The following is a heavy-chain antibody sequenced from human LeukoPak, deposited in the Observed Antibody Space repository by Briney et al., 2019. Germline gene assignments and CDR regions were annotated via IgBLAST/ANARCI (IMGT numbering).Heavy chain of an antibody. Sequence: GRSLRLSCAASGFTFSSYAMHWVRQAPGKGLEWVAVISYDGSNKYYADSVKGRFTISRDNSKNTLYLQMNSLRAEDTAVYYCARGDFWSGYYSGYYYYMDVWGKGTTVTVSS. CDR2: ISYDGSNK. J-gene: IGHJ6*03. CDR3: ARGDFWSGYYSGYYYYMDV. V-gene: IGHV3-30-3*01. CDR1: GFTFSSYA. D-gene: IGHD3-3*01.